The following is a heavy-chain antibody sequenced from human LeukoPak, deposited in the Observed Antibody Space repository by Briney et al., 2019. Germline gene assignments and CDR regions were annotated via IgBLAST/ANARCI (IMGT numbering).Heavy chain of an antibody. CDR3: AKDLYSSTWYYFDY. CDR1: GFPFSDNY. V-gene: IGHV3-23*01. D-gene: IGHD6-13*01. CDR2: ISGSGGRT. Sequence: GGSLRLSCAASGFPFSDNYLSWVRQAPGKGLEWVSAISGSGGRTYYADSVKGRFTISRDNSKNTLYLQMNSLRAEDTAIYYCAKDLYSSTWYYFDYWGQGTLVTVSS. J-gene: IGHJ4*02.